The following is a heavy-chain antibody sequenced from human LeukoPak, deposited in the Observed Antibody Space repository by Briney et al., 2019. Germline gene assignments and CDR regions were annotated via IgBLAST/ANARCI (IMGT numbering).Heavy chain of an antibody. CDR2: FDPEDGET. CDR3: ATDSFLYSYGYDY. J-gene: IGHJ4*02. CDR1: GYTFTSYG. V-gene: IGHV1-24*01. Sequence: ASVKVSCKASGYTFTSYGISWVRQAPGKGLEWMGGFDPEDGETIYAQKFQGRVTMTEDTSTDTAYMELSSLRSEDTAVYYCATDSFLYSYGYDYWGQGTLVTVSS. D-gene: IGHD5-18*01.